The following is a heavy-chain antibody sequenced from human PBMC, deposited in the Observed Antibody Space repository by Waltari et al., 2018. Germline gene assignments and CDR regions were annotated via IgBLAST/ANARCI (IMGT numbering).Heavy chain of an antibody. CDR3: ARYGLRGGWFDP. V-gene: IGHV1-2*02. Sequence: QVQLVQSGAEVKKPGASVKVSCKASGYTFTGYYMQWVRQAPGQGLEWMGWIKPSGGDTNYVQKFQGRVTMTRDTSISTAYMELSRLRSDDTAVYYCARYGLRGGWFDPWGQGTLVIVSS. CDR1: GYTFTGYY. CDR2: IKPSGGDT. D-gene: IGHD3-10*01. J-gene: IGHJ5*02.